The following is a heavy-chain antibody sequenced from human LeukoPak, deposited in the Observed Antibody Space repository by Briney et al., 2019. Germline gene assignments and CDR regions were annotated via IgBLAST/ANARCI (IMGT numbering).Heavy chain of an antibody. CDR3: GRGHWGLDY. J-gene: IGHJ4*02. CDR1: GFTFSDSY. D-gene: IGHD7-27*01. V-gene: IGHV3-11*04. CDR2: VSNSGSSI. Sequence: GGSLRLSCAASGFTFSDSYMTWIRQAPGKGLEWVSYVSNSGSSIYYADSVKGRFTTSRDNAKSSLYLQMNSLRAKDTAGYYCGRGHWGLDYWGQRALVTVSS.